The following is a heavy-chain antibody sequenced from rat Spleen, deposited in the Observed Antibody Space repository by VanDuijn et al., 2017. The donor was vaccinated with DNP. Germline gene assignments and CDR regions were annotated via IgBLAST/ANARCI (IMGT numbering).Heavy chain of an antibody. V-gene: IGHV5S10*01. D-gene: IGHD1-11*01. J-gene: IGHJ2*01. CDR1: GFTFSDYN. Sequence: EVQLVESGGGLVQPGRSLKLSCAASGFTFSDYNMAWVRQAPKKGLEWVATIIYDGSRTYYRDSVKGRFTISRDNAQNTLDLQMNSLRSDDTATYYCTTDVERGYWGQGVMVTVSS. CDR3: TTDVERGY. CDR2: IIYDGSRT.